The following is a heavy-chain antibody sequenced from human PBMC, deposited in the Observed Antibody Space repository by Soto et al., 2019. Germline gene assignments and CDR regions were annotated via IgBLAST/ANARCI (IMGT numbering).Heavy chain of an antibody. CDR1: GYTFTGYA. Sequence: QVQVVQSGAEEKKPGASVKVSCTASGYTFTGYAMHWVRQAPGQRLEWMGWINAGNGNTKYSQKFQGRIIITRDTSASTAYTELRSLRSAGTAVYYCPRAGAVPTDFDYWAPGPLVSVSS. D-gene: IGHD3-10*01. CDR3: PRAGAVPTDFDY. J-gene: IGHJ4*02. CDR2: INAGNGNT. V-gene: IGHV1-3*05.